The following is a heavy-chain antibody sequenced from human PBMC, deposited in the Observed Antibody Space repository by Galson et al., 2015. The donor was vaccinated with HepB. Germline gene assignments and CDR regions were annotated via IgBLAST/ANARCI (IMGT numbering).Heavy chain of an antibody. Sequence: SLRLSCAASGFTSSVYSMNWVRQAPGKGLEWVSYIHGSNSTIYYADSVKGRFTISRDNAKNSLYLQMNSLRAEDTAIYYCARDGRNGYDDYWGQGTLVAVSS. V-gene: IGHV3-48*01. CDR2: IHGSNSTI. CDR1: GFTSSVYS. CDR3: ARDGRNGYDDY. D-gene: IGHD5-12*01. J-gene: IGHJ4*02.